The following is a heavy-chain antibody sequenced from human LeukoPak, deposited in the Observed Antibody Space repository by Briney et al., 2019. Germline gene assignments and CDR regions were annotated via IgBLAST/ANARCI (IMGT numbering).Heavy chain of an antibody. Sequence: MASETLSLTCAVYGGSFSGYYWSWIRQPPGKGLEWIGEINHSGSTNYNPSLKSRVTISVDTSKNQFSLKLSSVTAADTAVYYCARGQDDSSGYYRRTYYFDYWGQGTLVTVSS. CDR2: INHSGST. J-gene: IGHJ4*02. V-gene: IGHV4-34*01. D-gene: IGHD3-22*01. CDR3: ARGQDDSSGYYRRTYYFDY. CDR1: GGSFSGYY.